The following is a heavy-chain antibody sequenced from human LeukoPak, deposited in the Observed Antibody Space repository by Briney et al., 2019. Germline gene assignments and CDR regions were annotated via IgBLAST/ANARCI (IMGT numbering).Heavy chain of an antibody. Sequence: GASVKVSCKASGYTFTSYAMHWVRQAPGQRLEWMGWINAGNGNTKYSQEFQGRVTITRDTSASTAYMELSSRRSEDMAVSYGATDNRFSVGQWLVPYYYYMDVWGKGTPVTVSS. D-gene: IGHD6-19*01. J-gene: IGHJ6*03. CDR1: GYTFTSYA. CDR2: INAGNGNT. V-gene: IGHV1-3*03. CDR3: ATDNRFSVGQWLVPYYYYMDV.